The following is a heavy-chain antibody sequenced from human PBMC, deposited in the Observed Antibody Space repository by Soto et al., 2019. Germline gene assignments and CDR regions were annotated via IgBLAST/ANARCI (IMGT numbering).Heavy chain of an antibody. D-gene: IGHD1-26*01. V-gene: IGHV1-3*01. Sequence: ASVKVSCKASGYTFPSYAMHWVRPAPGQRLEWMGWINAGNGNTKYSQKFQGRVTITRDTSASTAYMELGSLRSEDTAVYYCARVPRATSMYNGFDPWGQGTLVTVSS. CDR3: ARVPRATSMYNGFDP. CDR2: INAGNGNT. J-gene: IGHJ5*02. CDR1: GYTFPSYA.